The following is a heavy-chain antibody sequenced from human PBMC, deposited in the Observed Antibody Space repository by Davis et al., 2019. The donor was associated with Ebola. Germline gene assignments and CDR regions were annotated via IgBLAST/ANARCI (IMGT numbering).Heavy chain of an antibody. D-gene: IGHD3-3*01. CDR2: IYHSGST. CDR1: GYSISSGYY. V-gene: IGHV4-38-2*02. Sequence: PSETLSLTCTVSGYSISSGYYWGWIRQPPGKGLEWIGSIYHSGSTYYNPSLKSRVTISVDTSKNQFSLKLSSVTAADTAVYYCARAQYYDFWSGYNWFDPWGQGTLVTVSS. CDR3: ARAQYYDFWSGYNWFDP. J-gene: IGHJ5*02.